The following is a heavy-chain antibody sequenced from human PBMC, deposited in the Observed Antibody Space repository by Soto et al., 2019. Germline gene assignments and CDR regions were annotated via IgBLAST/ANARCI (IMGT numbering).Heavy chain of an antibody. Sequence: GESLKISCAASGFTFSSYWMSWVRQAPGKGLEWVANIKQDGSERYYVDSVKGRFTISRDNAKNSLYLQMNSLRAEDTAVYYCARDRGAAAGCFDYWGQGTLVTVSS. CDR1: GFTFSSYW. J-gene: IGHJ4*02. CDR2: IKQDGSER. D-gene: IGHD6-13*01. V-gene: IGHV3-7*03. CDR3: ARDRGAAAGCFDY.